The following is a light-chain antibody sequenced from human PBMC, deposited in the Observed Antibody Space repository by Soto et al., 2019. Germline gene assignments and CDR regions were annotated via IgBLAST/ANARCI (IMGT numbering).Light chain of an antibody. J-gene: IGKJ2*01. CDR3: QQYNSYS. V-gene: IGKV1-5*03. Sequence: DIQMTQSPSTLSASVGDRVTITCRASQSISSWLAWYQQKPGKAPKLLIYKASSLESGLPSRFSGSGSGTEFTLTISSLQPDDFATYYCQQYNSYSFGQGTKLEIK. CDR1: QSISSW. CDR2: KAS.